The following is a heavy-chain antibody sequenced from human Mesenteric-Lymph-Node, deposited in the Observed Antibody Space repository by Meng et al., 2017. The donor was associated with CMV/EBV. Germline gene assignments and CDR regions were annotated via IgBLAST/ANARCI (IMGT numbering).Heavy chain of an antibody. D-gene: IGHD2-2*01. V-gene: IGHV3-21*01. CDR1: GFTFSSYS. Sequence: GESLKISCAASGFTFSSYSMNWVCQAPGKGLEWVSSISSSDSHIYYADSLKGRFTISRDNAKNSLSLQMNSLRAEDTAVYYCAKHHCSSTSCHGSGGGRLGGYFDYWGQGTLVTVSS. CDR3: AKHHCSSTSCHGSGGGRLGGYFDY. J-gene: IGHJ4*02. CDR2: ISSSDSHI.